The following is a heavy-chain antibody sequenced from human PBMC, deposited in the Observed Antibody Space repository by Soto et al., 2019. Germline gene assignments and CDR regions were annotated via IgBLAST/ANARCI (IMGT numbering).Heavy chain of an antibody. Sequence: QLQLQESGPGLVKPSETLSLTCTVSGGSISSSSYFWGWIRQPPRKGLEWIGSIDYSGNTYYNPSLRSRVTLSVATSKNQFSLKLRSVTAADAAVYSCPRGTSLLPGYRYCRDVWCQGTTVTVSS. CDR3: PRGTSLLPGYRYCRDV. V-gene: IGHV4-39*01. J-gene: IGHJ6*02. CDR1: GGSISSSSYF. D-gene: IGHD3-9*01. CDR2: IDYSGNT.